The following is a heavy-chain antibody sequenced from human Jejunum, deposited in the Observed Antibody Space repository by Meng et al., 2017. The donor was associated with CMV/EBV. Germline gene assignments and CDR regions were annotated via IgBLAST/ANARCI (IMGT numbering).Heavy chain of an antibody. J-gene: IGHJ4*02. V-gene: IGHV4-39*01. CDR1: FF. Sequence: FFWAWIRQPPGKGLEWIGSLSYSGSGTFFDSGSTSSTPSLAGRVTMSVDTSNNQFSLDLRSVTAADTAVYYCARHSDRLVVNAFDYWGQGILVTVSS. CDR3: ARHSDRLVVNAFDY. CDR2: LSYSGSGTFFDSGST. D-gene: IGHD2-8*02.